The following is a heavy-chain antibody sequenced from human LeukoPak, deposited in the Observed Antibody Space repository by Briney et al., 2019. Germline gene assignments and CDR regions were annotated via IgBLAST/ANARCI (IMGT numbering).Heavy chain of an antibody. CDR3: ARGELDEFSSSWLGDY. V-gene: IGHV1-46*01. Sequence: PGGSLRLSCAASGYTFTSYYMHWVRQAPGQGLEWMGIINPSGGSTSYAQKFQGRVTITADESTSTAYMELSSLRSEDTAVYYCARGELDEFSSSWLGDYWGQGTLVTVSS. CDR2: INPSGGST. CDR1: GYTFTSYY. D-gene: IGHD6-13*01. J-gene: IGHJ4*02.